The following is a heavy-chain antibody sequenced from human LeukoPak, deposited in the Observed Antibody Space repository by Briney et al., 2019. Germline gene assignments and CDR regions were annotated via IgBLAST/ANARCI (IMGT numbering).Heavy chain of an antibody. CDR2: INPNSGGT. V-gene: IGHV1-2*06. CDR1: GYTFTGYY. J-gene: IGHJ4*02. Sequence: ASVKVSCKASGYTFTGYYMHWVRQAPGQGLEWMGRINPNSGGTNYAQKFQGRVTMTRDTSISTAYMELSRLRSDDTAVYYCARDGFRYDRSVYFDYWGQGTLVTVSS. D-gene: IGHD3-9*01. CDR3: ARDGFRYDRSVYFDY.